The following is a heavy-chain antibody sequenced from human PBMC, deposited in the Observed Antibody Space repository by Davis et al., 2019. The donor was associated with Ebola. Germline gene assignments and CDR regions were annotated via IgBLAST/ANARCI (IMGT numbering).Heavy chain of an antibody. J-gene: IGHJ4*02. Sequence: SVKVSCKASGGTFSSYAISWVRQAPGQGLEWMGGIIPQKFQGRVTITADESTSTAYMELSSLRSEDTALYYCARDKDNSNYGGFDYWGQGTLVTVSS. CDR3: ARDKDNSNYGGFDY. CDR1: GGTFSSYA. D-gene: IGHD4-11*01. CDR2: IIP. V-gene: IGHV1-69*13.